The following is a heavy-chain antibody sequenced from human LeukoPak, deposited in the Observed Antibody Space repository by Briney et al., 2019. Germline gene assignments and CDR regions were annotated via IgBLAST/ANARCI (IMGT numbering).Heavy chain of an antibody. D-gene: IGHD3-10*01. V-gene: IGHV1-18*04. CDR3: ARALGMVRDIYPGRRSGWEGGFNWFDP. CDR1: GYSFTSYW. J-gene: IGHJ5*02. CDR2: ISAYNGNT. Sequence: GGSLKISCQASGYSFTSYWIGWVRQAPGQGLEWMGWISAYNGNTNYAQKLQGRVTMTTDTSTSTAYMELRSLRSDDTAVYYCARALGMVRDIYPGRRSGWEGGFNWFDPWGQGTLVTVSS.